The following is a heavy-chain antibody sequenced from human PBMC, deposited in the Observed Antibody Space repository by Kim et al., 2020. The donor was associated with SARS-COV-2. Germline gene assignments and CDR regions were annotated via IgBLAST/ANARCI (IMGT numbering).Heavy chain of an antibody. CDR1: GGTFSSYA. J-gene: IGHJ6*02. D-gene: IGHD1-1*01. CDR3: ARGNWNDFLLYYYYYGMDV. V-gene: IGHV1-69*13. Sequence: SVKVSCKASGGTFSSYAISWVRQAPGQGLEWMGGIIPIFGTANYAQKFQGRVTITADESTSTAYMELSSLRSEDTAVYYCARGNWNDFLLYYYYYGMDVWGQGTTVTVSS. CDR2: IIPIFGTA.